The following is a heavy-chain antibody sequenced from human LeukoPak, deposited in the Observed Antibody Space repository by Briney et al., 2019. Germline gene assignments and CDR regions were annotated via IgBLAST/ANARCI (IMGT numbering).Heavy chain of an antibody. CDR2: INHSGST. Sequence: PSETLSLTCAVYGGSFSGYYWSWIRQPPGQGLEWIGEINHSGSTNYNPSLKSRVTISVDTSKNQFSLKLTSVTAADTAVYYCAREGNYYGSGSYYYAYWGQGTLVTVSS. CDR1: GGSFSGYY. D-gene: IGHD3-10*01. CDR3: AREGNYYGSGSYYYAY. J-gene: IGHJ4*02. V-gene: IGHV4-34*01.